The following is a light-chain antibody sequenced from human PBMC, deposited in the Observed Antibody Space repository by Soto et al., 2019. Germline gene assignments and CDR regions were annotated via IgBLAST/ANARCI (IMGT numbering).Light chain of an antibody. J-gene: IGKJ1*01. CDR1: QSINSW. V-gene: IGKV1-5*03. CDR2: KAS. Sequence: DIQMTQSPSTLSASVGDRVTITCRASQSINSWLAWYQQKSGKAPKLLIYKASSLESGVPSRFSGSGSGTEFTLTISSLQPDDFAPYYCQQYSGYSGTFGQGAKVEIK. CDR3: QQYSGYSGT.